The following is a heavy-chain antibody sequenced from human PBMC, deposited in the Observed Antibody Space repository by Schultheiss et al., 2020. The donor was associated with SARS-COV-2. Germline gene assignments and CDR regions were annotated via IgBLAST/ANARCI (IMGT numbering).Heavy chain of an antibody. J-gene: IGHJ3*02. D-gene: IGHD1-26*01. V-gene: IGHV3-11*06. CDR1: GFTFSDYY. CDR3: ARDPPYSGYAFDI. Sequence: GGSLRLSCAASGFTFSDYYMSWIRQAPGKGLEWVSSISSSSSYIYYADSVKGRFTISRDNAKNSLYLQMNSLRAEDTAVYYCARDPPYSGYAFDIWGQGTMVTVSS. CDR2: ISSSSSYI.